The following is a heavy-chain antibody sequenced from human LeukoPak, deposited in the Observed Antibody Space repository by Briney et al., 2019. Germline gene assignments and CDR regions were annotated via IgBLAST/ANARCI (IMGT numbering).Heavy chain of an antibody. CDR1: GFTFSSYG. Sequence: GGSLRLSCAASGFTFSSYGMHWVRQAPGKGLEWVAFIRYDGSNKYYADSVKGRFTISRDNSKNTLYLQMNSLRAEDTAVYYCAKDLYSSTPPRLTDYWAREPLSPSPQ. V-gene: IGHV3-30*02. CDR2: IRYDGSNK. J-gene: IGHJ4*02. CDR3: AKDLYSSTPPRLTDY. D-gene: IGHD4-11*01.